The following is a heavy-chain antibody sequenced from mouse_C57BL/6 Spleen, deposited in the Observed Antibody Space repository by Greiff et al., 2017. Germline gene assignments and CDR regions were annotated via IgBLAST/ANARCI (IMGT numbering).Heavy chain of an antibody. Sequence: QVQLQQPGAELVKPGASVKLSCKASGYTFTSYWMQWVKQRPGQGLEWIGEIDPSDSYTNYNQKFKGKATLTVETSSSTAYMQLSSLTSEDSAVYYCARSGEWGQGTTLTVSS. CDR2: IDPSDSYT. V-gene: IGHV1-50*01. J-gene: IGHJ2*01. CDR3: ARSGE. D-gene: IGHD3-1*01. CDR1: GYTFTSYW.